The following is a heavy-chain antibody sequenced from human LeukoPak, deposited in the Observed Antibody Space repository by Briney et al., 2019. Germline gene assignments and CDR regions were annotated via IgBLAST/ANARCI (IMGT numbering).Heavy chain of an antibody. CDR2: IYYSGST. CDR3: ARDSVGATSDYYYGMDV. CDR1: GVSISSYY. V-gene: IGHV4-59*01. Sequence: SETLSLTCTVSGVSISSYYWSWIRQPPGKGLEWIGYIYYSGSTNYNPSLKSRVTISVDTSKNQFSLKLSSVTAADTAVYYCARDSVGATSDYYYGMDVWGQGTTVTVSS. J-gene: IGHJ6*02. D-gene: IGHD1-26*01.